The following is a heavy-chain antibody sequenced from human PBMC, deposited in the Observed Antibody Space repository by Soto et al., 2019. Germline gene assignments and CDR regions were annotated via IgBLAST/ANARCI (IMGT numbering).Heavy chain of an antibody. V-gene: IGHV3-23*01. CDR1: GFTFSSYA. CDR2: ISGSGGST. CDR3: AKEGAIFGVVSFVFDY. D-gene: IGHD3-3*01. Sequence: GGSLRLSCAASGFTFSSYAMSWVRQAPGKGLEWVSAISGSGGSTYYADSVKGRFTISRDNSKNTLYLQMNSLRAEDTAVYYCAKEGAIFGVVSFVFDYWGQGTLVTVSS. J-gene: IGHJ4*02.